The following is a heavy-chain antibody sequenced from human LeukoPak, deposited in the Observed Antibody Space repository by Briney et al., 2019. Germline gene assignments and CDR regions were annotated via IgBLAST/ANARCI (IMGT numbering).Heavy chain of an antibody. Sequence: ASVKVSCKASGYTFTGYYMHRVRQAPGQGLEWMGWINPNSGGTNYAQKFQGRVTMTRDTSISTAYMELSRLRSDDTAVYYCAGEMATRSEYFQHWGQGTLVTVSS. V-gene: IGHV1-2*02. CDR2: INPNSGGT. D-gene: IGHD5-24*01. CDR1: GYTFTGYY. CDR3: AGEMATRSEYFQH. J-gene: IGHJ1*01.